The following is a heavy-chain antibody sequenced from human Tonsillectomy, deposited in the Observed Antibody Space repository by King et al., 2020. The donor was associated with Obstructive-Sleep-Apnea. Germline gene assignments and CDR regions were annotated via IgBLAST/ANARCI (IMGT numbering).Heavy chain of an antibody. CDR2: LRFDGSYK. V-gene: IGHV3-30*02. D-gene: IGHD2-2*01. J-gene: IGHJ3*02. Sequence: VQLVESGGGVVQPGGSLRLSCAASGFTFSNYAMHWGRQVPGKGPEWGAFLRFDGSYKTYADSVKGRFTISRDNSKNTLYLQMNSLRTEDTAVYYCAKDRRDQLLSNDAFDIWGQGKMVTVSS. CDR3: AKDRRDQLLSNDAFDI. CDR1: GFTFSNYA.